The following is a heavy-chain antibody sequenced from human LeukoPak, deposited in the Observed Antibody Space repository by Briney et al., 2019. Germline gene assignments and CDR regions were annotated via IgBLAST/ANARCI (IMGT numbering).Heavy chain of an antibody. CDR2: ISWNSGSI. J-gene: IGHJ5*02. Sequence: PGGSLRLSCAASGFTFDDYAMHWVRQAPGKGLEWVSGISWNSGSIGYADSVKGRFTISRDNSKNTLYLQMNSLRAEDTAVYYCAKDSGAWYYDSSGSPLDPWGQGTLVTVSS. D-gene: IGHD3-22*01. CDR1: GFTFDDYA. V-gene: IGHV3-9*01. CDR3: AKDSGAWYYDSSGSPLDP.